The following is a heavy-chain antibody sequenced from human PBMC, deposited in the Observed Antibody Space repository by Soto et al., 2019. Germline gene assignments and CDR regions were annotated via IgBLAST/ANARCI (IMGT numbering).Heavy chain of an antibody. CDR3: ARGRDIVVVPAAIDY. Sequence: ASVKVSCKASGYTFTSYCMHWVRQAPGQGLEWMGIINPSGGSTSYAQKFRGRVTMTRDTSTSTVYMELSSLRSEDTAVYYCARGRDIVVVPAAIDYWGQGTLVSVSS. J-gene: IGHJ4*02. V-gene: IGHV1-46*01. CDR1: GYTFTSYC. CDR2: INPSGGST. D-gene: IGHD2-2*01.